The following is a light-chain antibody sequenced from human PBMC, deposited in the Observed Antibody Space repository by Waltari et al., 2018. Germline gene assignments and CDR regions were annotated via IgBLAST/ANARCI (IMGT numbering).Light chain of an antibody. CDR2: LGS. V-gene: IGKV2-28*01. CDR1: QSLLHSNGYNY. J-gene: IGKJ4*01. CDR3: MQALHTPRT. Sequence: SNSCRSSQSLLHSNGYNYLDWYFQKPGQSPQLLIYLGSNRASGVSDRFSGSGSGTDFTLKISRVEAGDVGLYYCMQALHTPRTFGGGTRVEIK.